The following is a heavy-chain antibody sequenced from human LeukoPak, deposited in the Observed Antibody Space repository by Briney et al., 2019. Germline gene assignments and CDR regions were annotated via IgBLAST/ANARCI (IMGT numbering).Heavy chain of an antibody. J-gene: IGHJ3*02. Sequence: GGSLRLSCVASGFTFTNYVINWVRQTPGKGLEWVSSISGSGDNTFYSDSVKGRFTISRDNSKNTLSLQMSSLSHEDTAVYYCARRGGSSGWGAFDIWGQGALVTVSS. V-gene: IGHV3-23*01. D-gene: IGHD6-19*01. CDR2: ISGSGDNT. CDR3: ARRGGSSGWGAFDI. CDR1: GFTFTNYV.